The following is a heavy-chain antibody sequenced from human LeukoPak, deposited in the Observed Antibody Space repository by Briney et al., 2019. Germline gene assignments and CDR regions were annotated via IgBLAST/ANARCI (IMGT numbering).Heavy chain of an antibody. CDR2: ISSTSTYI. V-gene: IGHV3-21*01. CDR1: GFTFSAYS. Sequence: GGSLRLSCAASGFTFSAYSMDWARQAPGKGLEWVSSISSTSTYIYYADSMKGRFTISRDNAKNSLYLQMNSLRAEDTAVYYCARVVSAMDVWGQGTTVTVSS. D-gene: IGHD6-25*01. CDR3: ARVVSAMDV. J-gene: IGHJ6*02.